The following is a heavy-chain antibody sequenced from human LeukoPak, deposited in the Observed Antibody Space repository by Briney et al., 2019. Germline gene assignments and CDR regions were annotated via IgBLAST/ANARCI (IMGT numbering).Heavy chain of an antibody. CDR2: INSNRGGT. D-gene: IGHD3-3*01. CDR3: ARDHGDDAFDI. CDR1: GYTFTNYY. J-gene: IGHJ3*02. V-gene: IGHV1-2*02. Sequence: ASVTVSCKASGYTFTNYYIHWVRQAPGQGLEWMGWINSNRGGTNYAQKFQGRVTMTRDTSISTPYMELRSVRSDDTAVYYCARDHGDDAFDIWGPGTMVTVSS.